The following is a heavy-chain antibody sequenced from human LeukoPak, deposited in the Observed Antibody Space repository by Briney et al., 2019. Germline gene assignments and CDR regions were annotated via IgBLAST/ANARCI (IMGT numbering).Heavy chain of an antibody. CDR1: GFTFSNYA. D-gene: IGHD3-10*01. J-gene: IGHJ4*02. V-gene: IGHV3-23*01. CDR3: AKEDGNYDSGRYYYFDY. CDR2: ICGHGISI. Sequence: GGSLRLSCEASGFTFSNYAMSWVRQAPGKGLEWVSGICGHGISIYYADSVKGGFTISRDNSKSTLYLVMNSLRAEDTAVYYCAKEDGNYDSGRYYYFDYWGQGTLVTVSS.